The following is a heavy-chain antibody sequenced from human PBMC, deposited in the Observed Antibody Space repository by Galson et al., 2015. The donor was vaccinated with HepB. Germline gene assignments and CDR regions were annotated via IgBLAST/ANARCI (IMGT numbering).Heavy chain of an antibody. CDR2: IKSKTDGGTT. J-gene: IGHJ4*02. D-gene: IGHD3-22*01. CDR1: GFTFSNAW. V-gene: IGHV3-15*07. CDR3: TTVAHSSGYYLISYFDY. Sequence: LRLSCAASGFTFSNAWMNWVRQAPGKGLEWVGRIKSKTDGGTTDYAAPVKGRFTISRDDSKNTLYLQMNSLKTEDTAVYYCTTVAHSSGYYLISYFDYWGQGTLVTVSS.